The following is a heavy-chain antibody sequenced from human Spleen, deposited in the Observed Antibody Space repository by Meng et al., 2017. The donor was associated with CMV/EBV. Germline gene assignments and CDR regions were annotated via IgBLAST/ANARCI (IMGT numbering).Heavy chain of an antibody. V-gene: IGHV1-69*05. J-gene: IGHJ4*02. Sequence: SVKVSCKASGGTFSSYAISWVRQAPGQGLEWMGGIIPIFGTANYAQKFQGRVTITTDESTSTAYMELSSLRSDDTAVYYCARDLSPHSSSRTEALSFWDYWGQGTLVTVSS. CDR3: ARDLSPHSSSRTEALSFWDY. CDR2: IIPIFGTA. D-gene: IGHD6-13*01. CDR1: GGTFSSYA.